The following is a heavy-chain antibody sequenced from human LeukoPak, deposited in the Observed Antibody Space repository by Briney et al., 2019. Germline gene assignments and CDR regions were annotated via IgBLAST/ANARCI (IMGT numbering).Heavy chain of an antibody. CDR2: IRWNRGSI. CDR1: GFTFADYA. J-gene: IGHJ5*02. CDR3: AKGGGVLWFGEPMNWFDP. D-gene: IGHD3-10*01. Sequence: GRSVTLSCAAYGFTFADYAMHWARQAPGKGLEWVSGIRWNRGSIGYADSVKGRFTISRDNAKNSLYLQMNSLRAEDTALYYCAKGGGVLWFGEPMNWFDPWGQGTLVTVSS. V-gene: IGHV3-9*01.